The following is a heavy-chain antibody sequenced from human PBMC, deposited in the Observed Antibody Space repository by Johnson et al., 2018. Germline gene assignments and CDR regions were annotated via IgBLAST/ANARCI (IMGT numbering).Heavy chain of an antibody. CDR1: GFTFSNYW. D-gene: IGHD1-1*01. CDR2: IKQDGSEK. J-gene: IGHJ4*02. CDR3: ARDDTTYFDS. V-gene: IGHV3-7*01. Sequence: EVQLLETGGGLEQPGGSLRLSCAASGFTFSNYWMTWVRQAPGKGLEWVAKIKQDGSEKYYVDSVKGRFTISRDNGKKSLYLQMNSLRAEDTAVYYCARDDTTYFDSWGQGTRVTVSS.